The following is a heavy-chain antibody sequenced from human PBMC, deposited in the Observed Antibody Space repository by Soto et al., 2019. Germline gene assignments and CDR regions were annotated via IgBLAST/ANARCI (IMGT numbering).Heavy chain of an antibody. V-gene: IGHV4-34*01. CDR2: INHSGGT. D-gene: IGHD3-9*01. Sequence: QVQLQQWGAGLLKPSETLSLTCAVYGGSFSGYYWSWIRQPPGKGLEWIGEINHSGGTNYNPSLKRRVTIAVDTSKIQFSLKLTSVTAADTAVYYCARGYYDILTARGWFDPWGQGTLVTVSS. J-gene: IGHJ5*02. CDR1: GGSFSGYY. CDR3: ARGYYDILTARGWFDP.